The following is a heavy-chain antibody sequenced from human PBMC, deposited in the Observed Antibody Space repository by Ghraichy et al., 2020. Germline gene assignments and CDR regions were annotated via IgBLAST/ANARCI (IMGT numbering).Heavy chain of an antibody. J-gene: IGHJ6*02. Sequence: GGSLRLSCAASGFTLSANYMSWVRQAPGKGLEWVSVIYPGGSTFYADSVRGRFTLSRDKSKNMISLQMNTLRADDTAVYYCARDIGVAVPGAPPGGMDVWGQGTTVTVSS. CDR2: IYPGGST. V-gene: IGHV3-53*01. D-gene: IGHD2-2*01. CDR1: GFTLSANY. CDR3: ARDIGVAVPGAPPGGMDV.